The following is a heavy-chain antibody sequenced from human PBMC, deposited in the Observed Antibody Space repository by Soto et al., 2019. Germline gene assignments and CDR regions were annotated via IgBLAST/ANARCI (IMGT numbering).Heavy chain of an antibody. CDR1: GYSISSGYY. CDR3: ARVGPWVPYYYDSSPYTFENWFDP. Sequence: SETLSLTCAVSGYSISSGYYWGWLRQPPGKGLEWIGSTYHGGSTYCNPSLNSRVTLSIDMTNNHVSLILNSVTAADTAVYYCARVGPWVPYYYDSSPYTFENWFDPWGQGTLVTVSS. V-gene: IGHV4-38-2*01. D-gene: IGHD3-22*01. CDR2: TYHGGST. J-gene: IGHJ5*02.